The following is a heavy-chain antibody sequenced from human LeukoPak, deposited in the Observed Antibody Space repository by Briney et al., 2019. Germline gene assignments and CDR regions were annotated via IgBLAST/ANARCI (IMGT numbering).Heavy chain of an antibody. Sequence: GGSLRLSCAASGFTFSSYWMHWVRQAPGKGLVWVSRINSDGSSTSYADSVKGRFTISRDNAKNTLCLQMNSLRAEDTAVYYCARTRIVVVPAAIATPYYYYMDVWGKGTTVTVSS. V-gene: IGHV3-74*01. J-gene: IGHJ6*03. CDR2: INSDGSST. CDR3: ARTRIVVVPAAIATPYYYYMDV. CDR1: GFTFSSYW. D-gene: IGHD2-2*01.